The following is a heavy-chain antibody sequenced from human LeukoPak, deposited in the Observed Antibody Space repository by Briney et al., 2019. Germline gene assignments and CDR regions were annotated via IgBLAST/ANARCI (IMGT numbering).Heavy chain of an antibody. CDR3: AKGSYYDSSGSFYFDY. CDR1: GFTFSSYA. D-gene: IGHD3-22*01. V-gene: IGHV3-23*01. CDR2: ISGSGDNT. J-gene: IGHJ4*02. Sequence: GGSLRLSCAASGFTFSSYAMRWVRPAPGKGLEWVSGISGSGDNTYYADSVKGRFTISRDNSKNTLYVQVNSLGTEDTAAYYCAKGSYYDSSGSFYFDYWGQGTLVTVSS.